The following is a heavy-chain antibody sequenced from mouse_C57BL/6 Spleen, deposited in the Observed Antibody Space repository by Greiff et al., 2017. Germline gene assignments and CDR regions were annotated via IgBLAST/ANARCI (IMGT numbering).Heavy chain of an antibody. J-gene: IGHJ3*01. CDR3: AREGAFYYDYDGFAD. CDR2: ISSGSSTI. V-gene: IGHV5-17*01. D-gene: IGHD2-4*01. Sequence: EVMLVESGGGLVKPVGSLKLSCAASGFTFSDYGMHWVRQAPEKGLEWVAYISSGSSTIYYADTVQGRFTISRDNAKDTPFLQMASLRSEDTAMYYCAREGAFYYDYDGFADWGQGTLVTVSA. CDR1: GFTFSDYG.